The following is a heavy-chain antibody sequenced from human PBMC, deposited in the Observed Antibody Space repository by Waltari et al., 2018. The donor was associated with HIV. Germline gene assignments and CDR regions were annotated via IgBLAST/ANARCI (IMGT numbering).Heavy chain of an antibody. D-gene: IGHD5-12*01. V-gene: IGHV1-8*01. CDR3: ARGWEMATPPDY. CDR2: RNPNSGNT. J-gene: IGHJ4*02. CDR1: GYTFTSYD. Sequence: QVQLVQSGAEVKKHGASVKVSCKAYGYTFTSYDINWVRQATGQGLEWMGWRNPNSGNTGYAQKFQGRVTMPRNTSISTAYMELSSLRSEDTAVYYCARGWEMATPPDYCGQGTLVTVSS.